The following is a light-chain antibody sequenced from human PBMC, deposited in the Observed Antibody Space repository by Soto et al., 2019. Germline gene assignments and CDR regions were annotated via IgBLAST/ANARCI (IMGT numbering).Light chain of an antibody. V-gene: IGKV1-5*03. CDR2: KAS. CDR1: ESISTW. Sequence: DLQLTQSPPSLSASVGDTINITCRASESISTWLAWYQQKPGKAPNLLIYKASSLESGVPSRFSGSGSGTEFTLTISSLQPDDFATYYCQQYNIYSWTFGQGTKVDI. CDR3: QQYNIYSWT. J-gene: IGKJ1*01.